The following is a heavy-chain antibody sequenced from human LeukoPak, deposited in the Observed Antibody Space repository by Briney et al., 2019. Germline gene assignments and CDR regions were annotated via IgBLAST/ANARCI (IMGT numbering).Heavy chain of an antibody. CDR1: GASTTGGYY. CDR3: ATYRGRGGGLRY. Sequence: PSETLALTCAVSGASTTGGYYWTWIRQPPGKGLEWIGYLGNPNYNPSLKSRVTISGDRSKNQFSLKLNSVTTADTAVYFCATYRGRGGGLRYWRQATLVTVPS. D-gene: IGHD3-10*01. CDR2: LGNP. V-gene: IGHV4-61*08. J-gene: IGHJ4*02.